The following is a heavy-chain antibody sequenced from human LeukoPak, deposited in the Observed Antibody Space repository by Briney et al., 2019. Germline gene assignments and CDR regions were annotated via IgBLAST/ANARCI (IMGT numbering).Heavy chain of an antibody. J-gene: IGHJ4*02. CDR1: GFTFSSYE. Sequence: GGSLRLSCAASGFTFSSYEMNWVRQAPGKGLEWVSYISGSGSTIYYADSVKGRFTISRDNAKNSLYLQMNSLRAEDTAVYYCARGPPSGGGIDYWGQGTLVTVPS. D-gene: IGHD3-16*01. CDR3: ARGPPSGGGIDY. CDR2: ISGSGSTI. V-gene: IGHV3-48*03.